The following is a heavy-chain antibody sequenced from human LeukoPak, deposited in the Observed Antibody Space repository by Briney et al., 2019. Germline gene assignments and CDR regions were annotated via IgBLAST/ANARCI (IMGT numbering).Heavy chain of an antibody. CDR2: IYTSGST. CDR3: ARAGGGVGWYGTIDS. V-gene: IGHV4-61*09. J-gene: IGHJ4*02. CDR1: GGSISSGSYY. Sequence: PSETPSLTCTVSGGSISSGSYYWSWIRQPAGKGLEWIGHIYTSGSTGYNASLESRVTISVDTSRHEFSLKLTSLTAADTAVYYCARAGGGVGWYGTIDSWGQGTLVTVSS. D-gene: IGHD6-19*01.